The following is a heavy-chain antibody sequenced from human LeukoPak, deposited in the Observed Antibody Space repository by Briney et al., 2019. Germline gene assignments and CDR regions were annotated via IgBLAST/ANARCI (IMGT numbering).Heavy chain of an antibody. V-gene: IGHV3-21*01. CDR3: ARGGLTITMFGVPIIRNFDY. D-gene: IGHD3-3*01. Sequence: PGGSLRLSCAASGFTFSRYSVNWVRQAPGKGLEWVSCITGSSDYIFYADSVRGRFTISRDNAKNSLFLQMNSLRAEDTAVYYCARGGLTITMFGVPIIRNFDYWGQGTLVTVSS. J-gene: IGHJ4*02. CDR1: GFTFSRYS. CDR2: ITGSSDYI.